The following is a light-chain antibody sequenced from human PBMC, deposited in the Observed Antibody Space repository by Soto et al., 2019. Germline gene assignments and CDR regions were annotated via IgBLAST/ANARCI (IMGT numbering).Light chain of an antibody. Sequence: EIVLTQSPGTLSLSPGERATLSCRASQSVSSSYLAWYQQKPGQAPRLLIYGASSRATGIPDRFSGSGSGTDFTLTISRLEPDDFATYYCQQYNSDSRTFGQGTKVEIK. CDR3: QQYNSDSRT. J-gene: IGKJ1*01. CDR2: GAS. V-gene: IGKV3-20*01. CDR1: QSVSSSY.